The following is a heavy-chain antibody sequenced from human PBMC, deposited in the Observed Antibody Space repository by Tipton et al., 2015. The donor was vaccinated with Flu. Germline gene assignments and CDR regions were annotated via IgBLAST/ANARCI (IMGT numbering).Heavy chain of an antibody. V-gene: IGHV4-61*02. CDR3: ARFSVRGESDY. Sequence: TLSLTCNVSGDFITTGHYYWSWIRQPAGKGLEWIGRLYTSGSTSYNPSLKSRVTISVDTSKNQFSLKLTSVTAADTAVYYCARFSVRGESDYWGQGTLVTVSS. D-gene: IGHD3-10*01. CDR2: LYTSGST. J-gene: IGHJ4*02. CDR1: GDFITTGHYY.